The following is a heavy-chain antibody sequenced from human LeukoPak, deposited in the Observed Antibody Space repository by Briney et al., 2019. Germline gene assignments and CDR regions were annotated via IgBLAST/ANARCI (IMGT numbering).Heavy chain of an antibody. J-gene: IGHJ5*02. V-gene: IGHV4-61*02. D-gene: IGHD2-2*01. CDR1: GDSLSSGSYY. CDR2: LYTSGNT. Sequence: SETLSLTCTVSGDSLSSGSYYWSWLRQPAGKGLEWIGRLYTSGNTNYNPSLKSRVTISVDSSKNHFSLNLSSVTAADTAVYYCARESSSTWGWFDPWGQGTQVTVSS. CDR3: ARESSSTWGWFDP.